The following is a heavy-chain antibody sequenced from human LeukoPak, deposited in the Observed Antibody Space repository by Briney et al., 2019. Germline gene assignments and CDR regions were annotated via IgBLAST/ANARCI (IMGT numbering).Heavy chain of an antibody. CDR3: AKAAAGTYFDY. J-gene: IGHJ4*02. Sequence: GGSLRLSCAASGFAFSTYWMNWVRQAPGKGLEWVSAISGSGGSTYYADSVKGRFTISRDNSKNTLYLQMNSLRAEDTAVYYCAKAAAGTYFDYWGQGTLVTVSS. CDR1: GFAFSTYW. D-gene: IGHD6-13*01. V-gene: IGHV3-23*01. CDR2: ISGSGGST.